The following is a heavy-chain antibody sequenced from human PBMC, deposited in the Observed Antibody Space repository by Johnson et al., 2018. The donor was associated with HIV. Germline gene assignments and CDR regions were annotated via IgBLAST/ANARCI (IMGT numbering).Heavy chain of an antibody. CDR3: ARSSGYYGTDAFDI. CDR1: GFTFSSYA. J-gene: IGHJ3*02. Sequence: QVQLVESGGGVVQPGRSLRLSCAASGFTFSSYAMHWVRQAPGKGLEWVAVISYDGSNKYYADSVKGRFTISRDNSKNTLYLQMNSLRPEDTAVYYCARSSGYYGTDAFDIWGQGTMVTVSS. D-gene: IGHD3-22*01. V-gene: IGHV3-30-3*01. CDR2: ISYDGSNK.